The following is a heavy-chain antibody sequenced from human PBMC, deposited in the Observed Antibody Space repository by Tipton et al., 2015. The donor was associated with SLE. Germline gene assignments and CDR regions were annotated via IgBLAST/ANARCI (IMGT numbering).Heavy chain of an antibody. J-gene: IGHJ4*02. CDR3: ARDGLDYYESSGSFDY. Sequence: TLSLTCTVSGGSISSSSYHWGWVRQPPGKGPEWIGSIYYSGSTYYNPSLKSRVTISLDTSKNQFSLKLNSVTAADTAVYYCARDGLDYYESSGSFDYWGQGTLVTVSS. V-gene: IGHV4-39*07. D-gene: IGHD3-22*01. CDR1: GGSISSSSYH. CDR2: IYYSGST.